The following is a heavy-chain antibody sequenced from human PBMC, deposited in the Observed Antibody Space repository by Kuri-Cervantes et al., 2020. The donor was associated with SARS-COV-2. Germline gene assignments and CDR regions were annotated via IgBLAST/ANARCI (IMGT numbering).Heavy chain of an antibody. Sequence: KISCEVSGGTLRSYAITWVRQAPGQGLEWMGRFIPMLDLTNYAPKFRDRVTISADKSTGTAYLELTSLRPDDTAVYYCARAPTYNDTNGYWYWGQGTLVTVSS. CDR3: ARAPTYNDTNGYWY. CDR2: FIPMLDLT. J-gene: IGHJ4*02. D-gene: IGHD3-22*01. CDR1: GGTLRSYA. V-gene: IGHV1-69*04.